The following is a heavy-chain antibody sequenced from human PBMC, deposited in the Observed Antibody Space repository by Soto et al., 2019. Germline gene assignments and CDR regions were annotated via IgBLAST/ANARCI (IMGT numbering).Heavy chain of an antibody. CDR2: VYYSVSS. D-gene: IGHD6-19*01. J-gene: IGHJ5*02. Sequence: PSETLSLTCTVSNGSISTYYWTWVRQPPGKGLEWIGYVYYSVSSNYNLSLKSRVGMSIDTPKNHFSLELKSVTAADTATYYCVRDYLLAGFDTWGQGILVTVSS. CDR3: VRDYLLAGFDT. V-gene: IGHV4-59*01. CDR1: NGSISTYY.